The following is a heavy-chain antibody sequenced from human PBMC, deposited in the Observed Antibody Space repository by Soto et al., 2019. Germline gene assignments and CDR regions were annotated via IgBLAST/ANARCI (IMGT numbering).Heavy chain of an antibody. J-gene: IGHJ4*02. CDR1: GDSTSSSGHY. V-gene: IGHV4-39*01. Sequence: XETLSLPCTVSGDSTSSSGHYWGWIRQPPGKGLEWIVSIYYSGTTHYNPSLKSRVIITGDSPKNQFSLKVNSVTAADTAVYYCARQIASSWESFDHWGQGALVTVSS. D-gene: IGHD6-13*01. CDR2: IYYSGTT. CDR3: ARQIASSWESFDH.